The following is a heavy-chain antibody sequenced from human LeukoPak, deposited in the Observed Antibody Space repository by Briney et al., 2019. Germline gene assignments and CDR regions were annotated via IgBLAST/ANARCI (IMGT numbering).Heavy chain of an antibody. D-gene: IGHD4-17*01. J-gene: IGHJ3*02. CDR2: IIPIFGTA. V-gene: IGHV1-69*06. CDR1: GGTVSSYA. CDR3: ARDPPVTTSPFHAFDI. Sequence: SVKVSCKASGGTVSSYAISWVRQAPGQGLEWMGGIIPIFGTANYAQKFQGRVTITAGKSTSTAYMELSSLRSEDTAVYYCARDPPVTTSPFHAFDIWGQGTMVTVSS.